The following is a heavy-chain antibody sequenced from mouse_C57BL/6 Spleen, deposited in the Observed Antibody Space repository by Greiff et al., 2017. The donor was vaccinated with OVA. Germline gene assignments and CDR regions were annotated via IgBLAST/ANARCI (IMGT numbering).Heavy chain of an antibody. Sequence: EVHLVESGGGLVQPGGSLKLSCAASGFTFSDYYMYWVRQTPGKRLEWVAYISNGGGGTYYPYTVKGRFTISRDNAKNTLYLQMSRLKSEDTAMYYCARRDYYGSSYVNYAMDYWGQGTSVTVSS. CDR1: GFTFSDYY. CDR3: ARRDYYGSSYVNYAMDY. V-gene: IGHV5-12*01. D-gene: IGHD1-1*01. J-gene: IGHJ4*01. CDR2: ISNGGGGT.